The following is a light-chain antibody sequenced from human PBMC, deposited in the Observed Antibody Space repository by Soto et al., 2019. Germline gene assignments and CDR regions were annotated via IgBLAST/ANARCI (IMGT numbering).Light chain of an antibody. V-gene: IGKV3-20*01. J-gene: IGKJ4*01. CDR2: GAS. CDR1: EPIRNTY. CDR3: QQYGSSPALT. Sequence: EIVLTQSPDTLSLSPGERATLSCRTSEPIRNTYVAWYQQQPGQAPRLLIYGASSRAIGIPDRFSGSGSGTDFTLTISRLEPEDFAVYYCQQYGSSPALTFGGGTKVDIK.